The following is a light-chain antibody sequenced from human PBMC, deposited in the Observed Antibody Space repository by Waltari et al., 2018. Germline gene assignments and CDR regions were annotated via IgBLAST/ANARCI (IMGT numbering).Light chain of an antibody. CDR1: SSNLGAGYD. Sequence: QSVLTQPPSVSGAPGQRVTISFTGDSSNLGAGYDVPWYQQVPLTAPRLLLFGNNNRPSGIPDRFSASKSGTSASLAITGLQADDEADYYCQSYDSSLSALVFGGGTKLTVL. CDR2: GNN. V-gene: IGLV1-40*01. J-gene: IGLJ3*02. CDR3: QSYDSSLSALV.